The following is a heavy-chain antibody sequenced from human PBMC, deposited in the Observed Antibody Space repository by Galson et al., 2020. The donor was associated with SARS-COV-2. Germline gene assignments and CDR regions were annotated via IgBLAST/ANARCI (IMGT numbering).Heavy chain of an antibody. CDR1: GFTFGRYA. CDR3: ARDKVYSIDY. V-gene: IGHV3-48*02. Sequence: GGSLRLSCAASGFTFGRYAMNWVRQAPGKGLEWISYITSSSNSIYYADSVQGRFTVYRDNAKNSLYVQMNSLRDDDTAVYYCARDKVYSIDYWGQGTLATVSS. D-gene: IGHD2-8*01. CDR2: ITSSSNSI. J-gene: IGHJ4*02.